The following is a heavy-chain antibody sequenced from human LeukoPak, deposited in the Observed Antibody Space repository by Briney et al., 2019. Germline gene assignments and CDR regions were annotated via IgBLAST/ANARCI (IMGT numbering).Heavy chain of an antibody. D-gene: IGHD6-6*01. Sequence: SETLSLTCTVSGGSISNYYWSWLRQPPGKGLEWIGYIYTSGSTNYNPSLKSRVTISVDTSKNQFSLKLSSVTAADTAVYYCARLYSSSSHYYYYYLDVWGKGTTVTVSS. V-gene: IGHV4-4*09. J-gene: IGHJ6*03. CDR1: GGSISNYY. CDR3: ARLYSSSSHYYYYYLDV. CDR2: IYTSGST.